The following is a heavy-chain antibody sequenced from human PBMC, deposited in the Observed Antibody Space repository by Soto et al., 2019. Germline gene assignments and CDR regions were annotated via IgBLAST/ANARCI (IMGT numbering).Heavy chain of an antibody. CDR2: INSDGSST. Sequence: GGSLRLSCAASEFAFSKYWMHWVRQAPGKGLMWVSRINSDGSSTAYADSVKGRFTISRDNAKNTLFLQMNALRAEDTAVYYCASTAMVTFDYWGQGTQVTVSS. J-gene: IGHJ4*02. D-gene: IGHD2-21*02. CDR1: EFAFSKYW. CDR3: ASTAMVTFDY. V-gene: IGHV3-74*01.